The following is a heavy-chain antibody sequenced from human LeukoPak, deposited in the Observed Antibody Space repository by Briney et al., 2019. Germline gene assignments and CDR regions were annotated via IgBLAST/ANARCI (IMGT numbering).Heavy chain of an antibody. Sequence: GGSLRLSCAASGFTFSSYAMSWVRQAPGKGLEWVSAISGSGGSKYYADSVKGRFTISRDNSKNTLYLQMNSLRAEDTAVYYCAKAPSRIAVAHLDYWGQGTLVTVSS. CDR3: AKAPSRIAVAHLDY. V-gene: IGHV3-23*01. J-gene: IGHJ4*02. CDR1: GFTFSSYA. D-gene: IGHD6-19*01. CDR2: ISGSGGSK.